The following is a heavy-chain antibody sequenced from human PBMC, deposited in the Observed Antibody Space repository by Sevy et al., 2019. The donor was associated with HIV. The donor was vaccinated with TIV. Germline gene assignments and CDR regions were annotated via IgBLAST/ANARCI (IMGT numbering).Heavy chain of an antibody. V-gene: IGHV3-23*01. CDR3: AKTINSGGGVVPAANYYYYGMDV. D-gene: IGHD2-2*01. CDR2: INGKGRST. J-gene: IGHJ6*02. Sequence: GGCLRLSCAASGFTFSGYAMSWVRQAPGKGLEWVSAINGKGRSTHYADSVEGRFTISRDNSKNTLYLQMNSLRAEDTAVYYCAKTINSGGGVVPAANYYYYGMDVWGQGTTVTVSS. CDR1: GFTFSGYA.